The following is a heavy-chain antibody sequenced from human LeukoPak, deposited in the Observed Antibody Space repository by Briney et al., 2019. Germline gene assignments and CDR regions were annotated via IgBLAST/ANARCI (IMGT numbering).Heavy chain of an antibody. J-gene: IGHJ6*04. CDR2: SNHSGST. Sequence: SETLSLTCAVYGGSFSGYHWSWIRQPPGKGLEWIGESNHSGSTNYNPSLKSRVTISVDTSKNQFSLKLSSVTAADTAVYYCARAPARSYHYYYTVWTSGAKGPRSPSPQ. CDR1: GGSFSGYH. V-gene: IGHV4-34*01. CDR3: ARAPARSYHYYYTVWTS.